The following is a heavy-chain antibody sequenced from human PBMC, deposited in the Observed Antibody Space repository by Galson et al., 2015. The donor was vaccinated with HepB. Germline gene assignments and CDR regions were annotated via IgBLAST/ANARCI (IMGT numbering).Heavy chain of an antibody. CDR2: ISSSSSYT. J-gene: IGHJ4*02. CDR3: ARVRAAAATLFDY. D-gene: IGHD6-13*01. V-gene: IGHV3-11*05. Sequence: SLRLSCAASGFTFSDYYMSWIRQAPGKGLEWVSYISSSSSYTNYADSVKGRFTISRDNAKNSLYLQMNSLRAEDTAVYYCARVRAAAATLFDYWGQGTLVTVSS. CDR1: GFTFSDYY.